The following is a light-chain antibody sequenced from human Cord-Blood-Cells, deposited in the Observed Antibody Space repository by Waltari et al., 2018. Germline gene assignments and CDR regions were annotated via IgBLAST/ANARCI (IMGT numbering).Light chain of an antibody. CDR2: DAS. CDR1: QDISNY. CDR3: QQYDNRPPVT. V-gene: IGKV1-33*01. Sequence: DIQMPQSPSSLSASVGDRVTITCQASQDISNYLNWYQQKPGKAPKLLIYDASNLETGVPSRFSGSGSGTDFTFTISSLQPEDIATYYCQQYDNRPPVTFGPGTKVDIK. J-gene: IGKJ3*01.